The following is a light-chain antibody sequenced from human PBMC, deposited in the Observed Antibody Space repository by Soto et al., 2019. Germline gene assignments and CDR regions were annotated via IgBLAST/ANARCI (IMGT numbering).Light chain of an antibody. Sequence: EIVLTQSPGTLSLSPVEIATLSFMASQSVSSSYLAWYQQKPGQAPRLLIYGASSRATGIPDRFSGSGSGTDFTLTISRLEPEDFAVYYCQQYGSSLLTFGGGTKVDI. J-gene: IGKJ4*01. CDR2: GAS. CDR1: QSVSSSY. CDR3: QQYGSSLLT. V-gene: IGKV3-20*01.